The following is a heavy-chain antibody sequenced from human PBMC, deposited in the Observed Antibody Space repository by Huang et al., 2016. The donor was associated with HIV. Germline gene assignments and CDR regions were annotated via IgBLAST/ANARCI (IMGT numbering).Heavy chain of an antibody. D-gene: IGHD4-17*01. Sequence: QVQLVQSGAEVKTPGSSVKVSCKASGGTFSKYAISWVRQAPGQGLEWVGGLIPKFGTPNYARKFQGRVTITADDSTSTTYVEVSSLRSEDTALYYCARGQLGSYGDYDVLYWGQGTLVTVSS. J-gene: IGHJ4*02. V-gene: IGHV1-69*13. CDR1: GGTFSKYA. CDR2: LIPKFGTP. CDR3: ARGQLGSYGDYDVLY.